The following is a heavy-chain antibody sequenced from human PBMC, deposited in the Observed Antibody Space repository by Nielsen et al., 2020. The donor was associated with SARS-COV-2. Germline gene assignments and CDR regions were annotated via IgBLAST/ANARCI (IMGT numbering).Heavy chain of an antibody. CDR1: GGSISSGGYY. J-gene: IGHJ3*02. CDR2: IYYSGST. D-gene: IGHD1-26*01. Sequence: SETLSLTCTVSGGSISSGGYYWSWIRQHPGKGLEWIGYIYYSGSTYYNPSLKSRVTISVDTSKNQFSLKLSSVTAADTAVYYCAGEATLPDAFDIWGQGTMVTVSS. CDR3: AGEATLPDAFDI. V-gene: IGHV4-31*03.